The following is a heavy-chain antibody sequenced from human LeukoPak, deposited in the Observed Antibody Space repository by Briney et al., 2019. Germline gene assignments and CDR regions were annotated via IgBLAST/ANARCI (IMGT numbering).Heavy chain of an antibody. CDR2: INPNSGGT. D-gene: IGHD5-12*01. J-gene: IGHJ6*03. V-gene: IGHV1-2*02. CDR1: GYTFTGYY. Sequence: ASVKVSCKASGYTFTGYYMHWVRQAPGQGLEWVGWINPNSGGTNYAQKFQGRVTMTRDTSISTAYMELSRLRSDDTAVYYCARDMGYPYYYYYYMDVWGKGTTVTVSS. CDR3: ARDMGYPYYYYYYMDV.